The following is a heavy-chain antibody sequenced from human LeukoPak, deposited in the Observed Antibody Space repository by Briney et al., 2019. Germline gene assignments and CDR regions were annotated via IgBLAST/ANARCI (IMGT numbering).Heavy chain of an antibody. D-gene: IGHD6-19*01. J-gene: IGHJ6*03. Sequence: GGSLRLSCAASGFTFSSYSMNWVRQAPGKGLEWVSFISSSSSYIYYADSVKGRLTISRDNAKNSLYLQMNSLRAEDTAVYYCARGSDRGLSGWDDPNKDMDVWGKGTTVTVSS. CDR2: ISSSSSYI. CDR1: GFTFSSYS. CDR3: ARGSDRGLSGWDDPNKDMDV. V-gene: IGHV3-21*01.